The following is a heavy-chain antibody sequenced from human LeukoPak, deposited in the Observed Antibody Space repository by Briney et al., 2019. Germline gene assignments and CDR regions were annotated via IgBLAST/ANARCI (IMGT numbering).Heavy chain of an antibody. J-gene: IGHJ4*02. Sequence: QPGGSLRLSCAASGFTFSSYGMHWVRQAPGKGLEWVAVISYDGTNKYSADSVKGRFTISRDNSKNTLYLQMDSLRAEDTAVYYCAKTSPQYVFGLIDYWGQGTLVTVSS. CDR1: GFTFSSYG. CDR3: AKTSPQYVFGLIDY. D-gene: IGHD3-10*02. CDR2: ISYDGTNK. V-gene: IGHV3-30*18.